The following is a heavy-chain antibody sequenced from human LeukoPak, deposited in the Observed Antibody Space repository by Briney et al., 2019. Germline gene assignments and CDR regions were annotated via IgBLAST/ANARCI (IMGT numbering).Heavy chain of an antibody. J-gene: IGHJ4*02. D-gene: IGHD6-6*01. CDR3: AKGDNTSYYFDS. CDR2: ISSSGSST. CDR1: GFIVSSDF. V-gene: IGHV3-23*01. Sequence: PGGSLRLSCAASGFIVSSDFMNWVRQAPGKGLEWVSVISSSGSSTNYADFVKGRFTISRDNSKNTLYLQMSRLRAEDTALYYCAKGDNTSYYFDSWGQGTLVTVSS.